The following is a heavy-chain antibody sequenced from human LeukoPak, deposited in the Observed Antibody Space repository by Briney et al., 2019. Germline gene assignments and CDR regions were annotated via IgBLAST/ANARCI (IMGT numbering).Heavy chain of an antibody. CDR3: ARDPGPYKTYYYDSSGYYTGGWFDP. D-gene: IGHD3-22*01. V-gene: IGHV4-4*07. CDR1: GGSISSYY. Sequence: SETLSLTCTVSGGSISSYYWSWIRQPAGKGLEWIGRIYTSGSTNYNPPLKSRVTMSVDTSKNQFSLKLSSVTAADTAVYYCARDPGPYKTYYYDSSGYYTGGWFDPWGQGTLVTVSS. CDR2: IYTSGST. J-gene: IGHJ5*02.